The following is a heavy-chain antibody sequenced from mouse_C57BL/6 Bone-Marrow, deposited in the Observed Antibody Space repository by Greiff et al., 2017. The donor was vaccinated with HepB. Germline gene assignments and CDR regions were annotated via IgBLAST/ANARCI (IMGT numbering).Heavy chain of an antibody. J-gene: IGHJ2*01. CDR2: IDPSDSYT. D-gene: IGHD3-2*02. CDR3: ARIRGYFDY. V-gene: IGHV1-69*01. CDR1: GYTFTSYW. Sequence: QVQLKQPGAELVMPGASVKLSCKASGYTFTSYWMHWVKQRPGQGLEWIGEIDPSDSYTNYNQKFKGKSTLTVDKSSSTAYMQLSSLTSEDSAVYYCARIRGYFDYWGQGTTLTVSS.